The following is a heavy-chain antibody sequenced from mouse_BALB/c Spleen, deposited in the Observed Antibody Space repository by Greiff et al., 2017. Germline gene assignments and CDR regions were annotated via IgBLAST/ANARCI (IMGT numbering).Heavy chain of an antibody. CDR3: ARVDYGSSYGAMDY. D-gene: IGHD1-1*01. Sequence: QVQLQQPGAELVMPGASVKMSCKASGYTFTDYWMHWVKQRPGQGLEWIGAIDTSDSYTSYNQKFKGKATLTVDESSSTAYMQLSSLTSEDSAVYYCARVDYGSSYGAMDYWGQGTSVTVSS. V-gene: IGHV1-69*01. CDR2: IDTSDSYT. CDR1: GYTFTDYW. J-gene: IGHJ4*01.